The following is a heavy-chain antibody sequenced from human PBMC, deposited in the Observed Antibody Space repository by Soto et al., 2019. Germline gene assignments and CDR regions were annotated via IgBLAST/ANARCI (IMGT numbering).Heavy chain of an antibody. Sequence: GGSLRLSCAASGFTFSSYAMHWVRQAPGKGLEWVAVISYDGSNKYYADSVKGRFTISRDNSKNTLYLQMNSLRAEDTAVYYCARESVGEYSSGALDYWGQGTLVTVSS. J-gene: IGHJ4*02. CDR1: GFTFSSYA. CDR2: ISYDGSNK. D-gene: IGHD6-19*01. V-gene: IGHV3-30-3*01. CDR3: ARESVGEYSSGALDY.